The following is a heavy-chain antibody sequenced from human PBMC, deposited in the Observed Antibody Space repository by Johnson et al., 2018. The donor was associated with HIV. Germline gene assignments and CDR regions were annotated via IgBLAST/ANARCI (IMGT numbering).Heavy chain of an antibody. D-gene: IGHD1-26*01. V-gene: IGHV3-30*04. CDR3: VRDRSTYSGSYYGWDAFAL. CDR1: GFTFSSYA. CDR2: ISYDGSDK. J-gene: IGHJ3*01. Sequence: QMQLVESGGGVVQPGRSLRLSCAASGFTFSSYAMHWVRQAPAKGLEWVAVISYDGSDKYYADSVKGRFTISRDNSKNTLYLQMNSLRAEDTAVYYCVRDRSTYSGSYYGWDAFALWGQGTMVTVSS.